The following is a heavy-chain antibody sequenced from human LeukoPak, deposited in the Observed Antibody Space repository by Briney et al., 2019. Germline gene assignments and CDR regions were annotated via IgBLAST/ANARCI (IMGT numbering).Heavy chain of an antibody. CDR2: ISGSGGST. V-gene: IGHV3-23*01. CDR3: AKLSICSGGSCPIGMDV. CDR1: GFTFSSYA. Sequence: GGSLRLSCAASGFTFSSYAMSWVRQAPGKGLEGVSAISGSGGSTYYADSVKGRFTISRDNSKNTLYLQMNSLRVEDTAVYYCAKLSICSGGSCPIGMDVWGQGTTVTVSS. D-gene: IGHD2-15*01. J-gene: IGHJ6*02.